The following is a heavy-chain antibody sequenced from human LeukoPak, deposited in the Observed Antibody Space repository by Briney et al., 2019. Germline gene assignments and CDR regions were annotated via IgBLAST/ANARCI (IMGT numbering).Heavy chain of an antibody. Sequence: GGSLRLSCAASGFTFSSYWMSWVRQAPGKGLEWVANIKQDGSEKYYVDSVKGRFTISRDNAKNSLYLQMNSLRAEDTAVYYCARKGESSSTPWDYWGQGTLVTVSS. D-gene: IGHD3-16*02. V-gene: IGHV3-7*01. CDR2: IKQDGSEK. J-gene: IGHJ4*02. CDR1: GFTFSSYW. CDR3: ARKGESSSTPWDY.